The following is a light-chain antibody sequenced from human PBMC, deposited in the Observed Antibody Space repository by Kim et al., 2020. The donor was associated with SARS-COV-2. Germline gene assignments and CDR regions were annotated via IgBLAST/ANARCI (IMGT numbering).Light chain of an antibody. CDR2: LNSDGSH. CDR1: SGHSSYA. Sequence: QLVLTQSPSASASLGASVKLTCTLSSGHSSYAIAWHQQQPEKGPRYLMKLNSDGSHSKGDGIPHRFSGSSSGAERYLTISSLQSEDEADYYCQTWGTGIGVFGGGTQLTVL. CDR3: QTWGTGIGV. J-gene: IGLJ3*02. V-gene: IGLV4-69*01.